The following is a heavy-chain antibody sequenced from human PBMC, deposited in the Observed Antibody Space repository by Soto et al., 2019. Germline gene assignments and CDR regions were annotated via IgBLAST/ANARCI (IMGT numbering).Heavy chain of an antibody. CDR1: GYTFTSYG. J-gene: IGHJ4*02. Sequence: GASVKVSCKASGYTFTSYGITWVRQAPGQGLEWMGWISTYNGNTNYAQKLQGRVTMTTDTSTRTAYMELRSLRSDDTAVYFCARGGHDIWRWPYYFDYWGQGTLVTVSA. D-gene: IGHD5-12*01. V-gene: IGHV1-18*04. CDR3: ARGGHDIWRWPYYFDY. CDR2: ISTYNGNT.